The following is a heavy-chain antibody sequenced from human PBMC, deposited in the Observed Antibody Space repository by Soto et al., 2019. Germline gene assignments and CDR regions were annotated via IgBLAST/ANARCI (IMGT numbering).Heavy chain of an antibody. Sequence: QVQLVQSGAEMKKPGASVKVSCKASGYTFTVSYIHWMRQAPGQGFEWMGWVNTNTGATHYAQKFQGRVTMTRDTSISTAYMELSRLRSDDTAVYYCAKEHRFCSGGSCAIDFWGQGTLVTVSS. D-gene: IGHD2-15*01. CDR1: GYTFTVSY. CDR2: VNTNTGAT. CDR3: AKEHRFCSGGSCAIDF. J-gene: IGHJ4*02. V-gene: IGHV1-2*02.